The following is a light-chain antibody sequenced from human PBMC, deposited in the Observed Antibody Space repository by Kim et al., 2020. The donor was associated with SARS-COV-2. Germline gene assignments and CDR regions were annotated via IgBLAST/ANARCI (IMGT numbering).Light chain of an antibody. CDR3: AAWDDSLSGLVL. CDR1: SSTIGSNY. Sequence: RVTISCSGSSSTIGSNYVYWYQQLPGTAPKLLIYRNNQRPSGVPDRFSGSKSGTSASLAISGLRSEDEADYYCAAWDDSLSGLVLFGGGTQLTVL. V-gene: IGLV1-47*01. J-gene: IGLJ2*01. CDR2: RNN.